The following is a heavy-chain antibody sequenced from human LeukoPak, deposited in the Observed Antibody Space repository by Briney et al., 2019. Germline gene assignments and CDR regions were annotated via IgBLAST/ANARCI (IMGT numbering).Heavy chain of an antibody. V-gene: IGHV4-39*07. D-gene: IGHD6-13*01. CDR2: VYYSGTT. CDR1: GGSISLSYYY. Sequence: SETLSLTCSVSGGSISLSYYYWGWIRQPPGKALEWIGSVYYSGTTSYNPSLKSRVTMSVDTSQKQFSLRLTSVRAADTAVYYCARGRYLATLGGAAAGFLDYWGQGTVVTVSS. CDR3: ARGRYLATLGGAAAGFLDY. J-gene: IGHJ4*02.